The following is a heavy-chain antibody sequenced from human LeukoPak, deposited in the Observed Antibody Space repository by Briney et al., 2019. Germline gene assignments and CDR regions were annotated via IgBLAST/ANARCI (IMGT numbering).Heavy chain of an antibody. J-gene: IGHJ4*02. Sequence: PSETLSLTCTVSGGSISSSSYYWGWIRQPQGRGWSGLGVSIIVGAPTIICSLKSRVTISADTSKNQFSLKLSSVTAADTAVYYCAGGRSGWYGVGDYWGQGTLVTVSS. CDR2: SIIVGAP. D-gene: IGHD6-19*01. V-gene: IGHV4-39*01. CDR1: GGSISSSSYY. CDR3: AGGRSGWYGVGDY.